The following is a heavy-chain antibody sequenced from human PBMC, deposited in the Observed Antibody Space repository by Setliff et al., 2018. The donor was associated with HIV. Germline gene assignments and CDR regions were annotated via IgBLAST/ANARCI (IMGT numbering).Heavy chain of an antibody. V-gene: IGHV3-21*01. CDR3: TREFATFYYNSYYMDV. D-gene: IGHD2-15*01. Sequence: GGSLRLSCAASGFTFSSYTMNWVRQAPGKGLEWVSSISSTSSYIYYGDSVKGRFTISRDNAKNSLYLQMNSLRAEDTAVYYCTREFATFYYNSYYMDVWGKGTTVTV. CDR2: ISSTSSYI. J-gene: IGHJ6*03. CDR1: GFTFSSYT.